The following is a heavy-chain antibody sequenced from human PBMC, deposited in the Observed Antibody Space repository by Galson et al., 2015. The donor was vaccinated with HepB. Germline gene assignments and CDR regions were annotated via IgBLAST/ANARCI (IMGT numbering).Heavy chain of an antibody. CDR1: GFTFSSFA. CDR2: LTGTSIGT. D-gene: IGHD3-22*01. V-gene: IGHV3-23*01. CDR3: AKGQAIVVESQPAADY. J-gene: IGHJ4*02. Sequence: RLSCAASGFTFSSFAMSWVRQAPGKGLEWVSSLTGTSIGTYYADSVKGRFTISRDNSKNTLYLQMNSLRAEDTAVYYCAKGQAIVVESQPAADYWGQGTLVTVSS.